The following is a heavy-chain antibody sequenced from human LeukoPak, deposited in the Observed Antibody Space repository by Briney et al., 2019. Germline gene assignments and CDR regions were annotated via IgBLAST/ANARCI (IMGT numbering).Heavy chain of an antibody. CDR3: SRSYAYGDAGLPRD. V-gene: IGHV1-18*01. CDR2: INTDKGNT. D-gene: IGHD4-17*01. CDR1: GGTFSTYA. Sequence: ASVKVSCKASGGTFSTYAISWVRQAPGQGLEWMGWINTDKGNTNYAQKLQGRVTMTTDISTSTAYMELRSLRSDDTAVYYCSRSYAYGDAGLPRDWGQGTLVTVSS. J-gene: IGHJ4*02.